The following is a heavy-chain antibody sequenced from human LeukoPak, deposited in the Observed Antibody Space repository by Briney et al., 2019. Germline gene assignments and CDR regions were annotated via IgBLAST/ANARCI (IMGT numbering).Heavy chain of an antibody. J-gene: IGHJ4*02. V-gene: IGHV3-23*01. CDR2: INDSGGNT. Sequence: GGSLRLSCAVSGFTFSTYGMSWVRQAPGKGLEWVAGINDSGGNTYYADSVKGRFTISRDNSKDTLYLQMNSLRAEDTAVYYCARGGSYSSSTVAVWGQGTLVAVSS. CDR1: GFTFSTYG. D-gene: IGHD6-13*01. CDR3: ARGGSYSSSTVAV.